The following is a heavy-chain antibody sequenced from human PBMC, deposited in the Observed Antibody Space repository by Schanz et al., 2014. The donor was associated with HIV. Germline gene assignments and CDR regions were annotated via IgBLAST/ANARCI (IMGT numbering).Heavy chain of an antibody. CDR2: MRGSDDST. CDR1: GFTFNSYA. V-gene: IGHV3-23*01. Sequence: EVQLLESGGGLVQPGGSLRLACAASGFTFNSYAMSWVRQAPGKGLEWVSGMRGSDDSTFYADSVKGRFTISRDNSKNTLYFQMNSLRAEDTAIYYCAKTSYGWYFDYWGQGTLVTVSS. CDR3: AKTSYGWYFDY. J-gene: IGHJ4*02. D-gene: IGHD6-19*01.